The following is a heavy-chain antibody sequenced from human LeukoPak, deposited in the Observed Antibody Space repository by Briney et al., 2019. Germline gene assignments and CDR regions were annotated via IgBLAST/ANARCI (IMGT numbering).Heavy chain of an antibody. J-gene: IGHJ4*02. CDR3: ARSSHYDILTGYPYYFDY. CDR1: GFTFSSYE. Sequence: GGFLRLSCAASGFTFSSYEMNWVRQAPGKGLEWVSYISSSGSTICYADSVKGRFTISRDNAKNSLYLQMNSLRAEDTAVYYCARSSHYDILTGYPYYFDYWGQGTLVTVSS. CDR2: ISSSGSTI. V-gene: IGHV3-48*03. D-gene: IGHD3-9*01.